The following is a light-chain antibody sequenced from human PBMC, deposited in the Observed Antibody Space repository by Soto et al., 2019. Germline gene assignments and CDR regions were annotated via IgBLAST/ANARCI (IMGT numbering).Light chain of an antibody. CDR1: SSDVGGYNY. J-gene: IGLJ2*01. CDR2: EVS. Sequence: QSVLTQPASVSGSPGQSITISCSGTSSDVGGYNYVSWYQQHPGKAPKLMLSEVSNRPSGVSNRFSGSKSGNTASLSISGLQAEDEADYYCCSFTRSATVVFGGGTKLTVL. V-gene: IGLV2-14*01. CDR3: CSFTRSATVV.